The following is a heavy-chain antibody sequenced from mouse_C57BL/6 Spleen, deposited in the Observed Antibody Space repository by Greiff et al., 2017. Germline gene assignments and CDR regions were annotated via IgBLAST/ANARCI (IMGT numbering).Heavy chain of an antibody. CDR3: ARIYSDFGY. D-gene: IGHD2-1*01. CDR2: IDPSDSYT. J-gene: IGHJ2*01. Sequence: VQLQQPGAELVMPGASVKLSCKASGYTFTSYWMHWVKQRPGQGLEWIGEIDPSDSYTNYNQKFKGKSTLTVDKSSSTAYMQLSSLTSEDSAVYYCARIYSDFGYWGQGTTLTVSS. CDR1: GYTFTSYW. V-gene: IGHV1-69*01.